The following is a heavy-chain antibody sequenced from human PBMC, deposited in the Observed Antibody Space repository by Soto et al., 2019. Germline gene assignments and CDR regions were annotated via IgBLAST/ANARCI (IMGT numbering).Heavy chain of an antibody. CDR3: ARDAGSPAADAIDY. CDR1: GYTFTSYG. D-gene: IGHD6-13*01. J-gene: IGHJ4*02. CDR2: ISAYNGNT. V-gene: IGHV1-18*01. Sequence: ASVKVSCKASGYTFTSYGISWVRQAPGQGLEWMGWISAYNGNTNYAQKLQGRVTMTTDTSTSTAYMELRSLRSDDTAVYCCARDAGSPAADAIDYWGQGTLVTVSS.